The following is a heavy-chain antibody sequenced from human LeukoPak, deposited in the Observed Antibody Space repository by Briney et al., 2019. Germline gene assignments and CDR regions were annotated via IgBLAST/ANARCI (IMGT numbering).Heavy chain of an antibody. J-gene: IGHJ4*02. D-gene: IGHD3-10*01. CDR2: ISYDGSNK. V-gene: IGHV3-30*03. CDR3: ALWFGELPQGIDY. CDR1: GFTFSSYG. Sequence: PGGSLRLSCAASGFTFSSYGMHWVRQAPGKGLEWVAVISYDGSNKYYADSVKGRFTISRDNSKDTLYLQMNSLRAEDTAVYYCALWFGELPQGIDYWGQGTLVTVSS.